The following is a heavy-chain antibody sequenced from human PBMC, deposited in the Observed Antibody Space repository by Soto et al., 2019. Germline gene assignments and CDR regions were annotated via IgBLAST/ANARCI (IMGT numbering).Heavy chain of an antibody. CDR3: ARGGRYSSSSDLTY. D-gene: IGHD6-6*01. V-gene: IGHV1-18*04. CDR2: ISADSGDT. J-gene: IGHJ4*02. CDR1: GYTFTNYG. Sequence: QVQLVQSGPEVKKPGASVKVSCTPSGYTFTNYGVNWVRQAPGQGLEWMGWISADSGDTKYEQKFQGRVTMTTDTSTRTAYMELRSLRFDDSAVYYCARGGRYSSSSDLTYWGQGTLVTVSS.